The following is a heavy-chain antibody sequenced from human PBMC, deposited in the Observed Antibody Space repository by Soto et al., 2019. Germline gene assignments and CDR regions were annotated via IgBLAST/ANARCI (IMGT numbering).Heavy chain of an antibody. CDR2: IWYDGSNK. V-gene: IGHV3-33*01. CDR1: VFTFSNYG. CDR3: ATTMTTAVTSYNYFGMEV. Sequence: VGSLRLSCASSVFTFSNYGMHCVRHSPGKWLEWVAVIWYDGSNKYYADSVKGRFTISRHNSKNTLYLQMNSLRADDTAVYYCATTMTTAVTSYNYFGMEVWGQGTTVIVSS. J-gene: IGHJ6*01. D-gene: IGHD4-17*01.